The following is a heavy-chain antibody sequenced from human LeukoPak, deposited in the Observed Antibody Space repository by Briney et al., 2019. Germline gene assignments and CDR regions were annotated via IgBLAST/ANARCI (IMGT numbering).Heavy chain of an antibody. D-gene: IGHD2-2*01. CDR1: GFIFSTYA. J-gene: IGHJ5*02. CDR2: PSASGGTT. Sequence: GGSLRLSCSASGFIFSTYAMTWVRQAPGKGLEWVSAPSASGGTTYYADSVKCRFTTSRDNSENTLYLQMNSLRAEDTAVYYCAKLPREYCSSTSCPNWFDTWGQGTLVTVSS. V-gene: IGHV3-23*01. CDR3: AKLPREYCSSTSCPNWFDT.